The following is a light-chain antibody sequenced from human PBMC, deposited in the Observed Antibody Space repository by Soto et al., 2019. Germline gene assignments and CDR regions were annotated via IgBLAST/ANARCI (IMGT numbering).Light chain of an antibody. CDR3: SSYTRSDTLV. CDR1: SSDIGGYNF. Sequence: QSVLTQPASLSGSPGQSITISCTGTSSDIGGYNFVSWYQQHPGRAPKLMIYDVTYRPSGVSNRFSGSKSGNTASLTISGLQAEDEADYYCSSYTRSDTLVFGGGTKLTVL. V-gene: IGLV2-14*01. J-gene: IGLJ3*02. CDR2: DVT.